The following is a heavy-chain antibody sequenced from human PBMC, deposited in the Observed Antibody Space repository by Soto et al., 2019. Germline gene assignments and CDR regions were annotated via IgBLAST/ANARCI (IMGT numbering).Heavy chain of an antibody. V-gene: IGHV5-51*01. CDR1: GYSFTSYW. D-gene: IGHD5-12*01. J-gene: IGHJ6*02. Sequence: GESLKISCKGSGYSFTSYWIGWVRQMPGKGLEWMGIIYPGDSDTRYSPSFQGQVNISADKSISTAYLQWSSLKASDTAMYYCARRALVDKGGMDVWGQGTTVTVSS. CDR2: IYPGDSDT. CDR3: ARRALVDKGGMDV.